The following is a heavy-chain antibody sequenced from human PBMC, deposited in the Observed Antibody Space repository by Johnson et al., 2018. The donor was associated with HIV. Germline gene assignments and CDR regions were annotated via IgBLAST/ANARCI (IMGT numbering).Heavy chain of an antibody. J-gene: IGHJ3*02. CDR1: GFTVSSNY. CDR2: IKCDGSEK. CDR3: AKPPSMGADAFDI. D-gene: IGHD3-16*01. V-gene: IGHV3-52*01. Sequence: VQLVESGGGLIQPGGSLRLSCAASGFTVSSNYMSWVRQAPEKGLEWVADIKCDGSEKYYVDSVKGRLTISRDNAKNSLYLQMNSLRAEDTAVYYCAKPPSMGADAFDIWGQGAIVTVSS.